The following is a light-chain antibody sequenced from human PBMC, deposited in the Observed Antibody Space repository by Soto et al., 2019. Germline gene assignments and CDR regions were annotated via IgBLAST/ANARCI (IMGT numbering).Light chain of an antibody. V-gene: IGKV3-11*01. CDR3: QQRSNWPG. J-gene: IGKJ4*02. CDR2: DAS. Sequence: EIVLTQSPATLSLSPGERATLSCRASQSVSSYLAWYQQKPGQAPRLLIYDASNRATGIPARFSGSGSGTVFTLTISCLVSFDFASFYCQQRSNWPGFGGNTKVEIK. CDR1: QSVSSY.